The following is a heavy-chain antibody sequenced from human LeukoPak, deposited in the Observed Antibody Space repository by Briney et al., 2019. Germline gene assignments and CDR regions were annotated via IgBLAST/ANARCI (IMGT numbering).Heavy chain of an antibody. CDR2: IKGDGSIT. CDR3: ANLWDYYGDHAPEGL. Sequence: GGSLRLSCAVSGFTFRNAWMHWVRQAPGKGLVWVSRIKGDGSITVYVDSVKGRFTISRDNFKNTLYLQMNSLRADDTAVYYCANLWDYYGDHAPEGLWGRGTLVTVSS. J-gene: IGHJ2*01. V-gene: IGHV3-74*01. CDR1: GFTFRNAW. D-gene: IGHD4-17*01.